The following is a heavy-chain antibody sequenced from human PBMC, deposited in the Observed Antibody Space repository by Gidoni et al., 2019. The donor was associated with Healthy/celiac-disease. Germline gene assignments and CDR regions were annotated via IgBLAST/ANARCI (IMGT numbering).Heavy chain of an antibody. CDR3: ARSGSYLGGMDV. CDR2: IYPSDSDT. D-gene: IGHD1-26*01. Sequence: EVQPVQSGAEVKKPGEHLKISCKGPRHSCTSYWIGWVRQIPGKGLDWMGIIYPSDSDTRYSPSFQGQVTFSADKSISTAYLQWSSLKASDTAMYYCARSGSYLGGMDVWGQGTTVTVSS. V-gene: IGHV5-51*01. CDR1: RHSCTSYW. J-gene: IGHJ6*02.